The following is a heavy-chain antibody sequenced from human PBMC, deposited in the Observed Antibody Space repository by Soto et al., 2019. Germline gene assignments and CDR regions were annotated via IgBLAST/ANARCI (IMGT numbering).Heavy chain of an antibody. Sequence: SGPTLVNPTETLTLTCTFSGFSLTTRGVGVGWIRQPPGKALEWLAVIYWDDDKRYSPSLKTRLVLTKDTPKNQVVLTMTNMDSVDTATYFCAHIVITFGGVVADDAFDVWGQGTMVTVSS. V-gene: IGHV2-5*02. CDR1: GFSLTTRGVG. D-gene: IGHD3-16*02. CDR2: IYWDDDK. J-gene: IGHJ3*01. CDR3: AHIVITFGGVVADDAFDV.